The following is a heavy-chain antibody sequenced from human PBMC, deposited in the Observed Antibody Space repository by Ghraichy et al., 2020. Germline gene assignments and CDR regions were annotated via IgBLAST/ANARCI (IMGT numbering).Heavy chain of an antibody. D-gene: IGHD6-13*01. CDR2: ISSSSSYI. CDR1: GFTFSSYS. V-gene: IGHV3-21*01. CDR3: ARDRDSSSWLGGWGYNWFDP. Sequence: GGSLRLSCAASGFTFSSYSMNWVRQAPGKGLEWVSSISSSSSYIYYADSVKGRFTISRDNAKNSLYLQMNSMRAEDTAVYYCARDRDSSSWLGGWGYNWFDPWGQGTLVTVSS. J-gene: IGHJ5*02.